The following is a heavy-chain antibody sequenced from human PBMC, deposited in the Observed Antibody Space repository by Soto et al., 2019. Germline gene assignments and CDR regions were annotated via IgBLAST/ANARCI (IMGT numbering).Heavy chain of an antibody. CDR1: GYSLSGYY. J-gene: IGHJ5*02. Sequence: GASVKVSCKASGYSLSGYYLHWVRQAPGQGPEWMGWINPNSGGTKYVQKFQGRVTMTRDTSISTVYLELSRLRSDDTALYYCAGGWGIAAPGPNWFDPWGQGTLVTVSS. CDR3: AGGWGIAAPGPNWFDP. V-gene: IGHV1-2*02. D-gene: IGHD6-13*01. CDR2: INPNSGGT.